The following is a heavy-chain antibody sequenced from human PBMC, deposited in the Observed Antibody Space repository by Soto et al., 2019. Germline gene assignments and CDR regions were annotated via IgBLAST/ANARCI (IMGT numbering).Heavy chain of an antibody. D-gene: IGHD5-18*01. CDR3: ARTRSGYSYGL. J-gene: IGHJ4*02. CDR1: GYTFTRYA. V-gene: IGHV1-3*01. Sequence: GASVKVSCKASGYTFTRYAMHWVRQAPGQRLEWMGWINAGSGNTKYSQKFQGRVTITRDTSASTAYMEPSSLRSEDTAVYYCARTRSGYSYGLWGQGTLVTVSS. CDR2: INAGSGNT.